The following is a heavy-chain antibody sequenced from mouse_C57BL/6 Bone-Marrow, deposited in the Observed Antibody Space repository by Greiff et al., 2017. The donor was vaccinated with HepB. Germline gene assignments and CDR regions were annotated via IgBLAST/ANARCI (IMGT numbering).Heavy chain of an antibody. CDR3: AREDTTVVADFYY. Sequence: QVQLQQPGAELVMPGASVKLSCKASGYTFTSYWMHWVKQRPGQGLEWIGEIDPSDSYTNYNQKFKGKSTLTVDKSSSTAYMQLSSLTSGDAAVYFCAREDTTVVADFYYWGQGNTLTVSS. CDR1: GYTFTSYW. V-gene: IGHV1-69*01. J-gene: IGHJ2*01. D-gene: IGHD1-1*01. CDR2: IDPSDSYT.